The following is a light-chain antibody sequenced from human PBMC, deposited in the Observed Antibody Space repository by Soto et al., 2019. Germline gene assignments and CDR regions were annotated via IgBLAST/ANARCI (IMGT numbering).Light chain of an antibody. CDR2: TDN. J-gene: IGLJ3*02. V-gene: IGLV1-44*01. CDR1: SSNIGSKP. CDR3: ATWDDSLQGPG. Sequence: QSVLPQPPSASGTPGQSVAISRSGSSSNIGSKPVTWSQHLPGTSPKLLIFTDNRRPSGVPDRFSGSKSGTSASLAITVLQSEDEDDYYCATWDDSLQGPGFGGGTKGTVL.